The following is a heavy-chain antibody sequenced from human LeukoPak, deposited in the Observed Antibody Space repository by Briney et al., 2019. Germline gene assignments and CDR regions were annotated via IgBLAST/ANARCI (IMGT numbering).Heavy chain of an antibody. CDR2: INHSGST. CDR1: GGSFSGYY. D-gene: IGHD5-24*01. CDR3: ARDIDGYNSKPNQVSWFDP. V-gene: IGHV4-34*01. Sequence: SETLSLTCAVYGGSFSGYYWSWIRQPPGKGLEWIGEINHSGSTNYNPSLKSRVTISVDTSKNQFSLKLSSVTAADTAVYYCARDIDGYNSKPNQVSWFDPWGQGTLVTVSS. J-gene: IGHJ5*02.